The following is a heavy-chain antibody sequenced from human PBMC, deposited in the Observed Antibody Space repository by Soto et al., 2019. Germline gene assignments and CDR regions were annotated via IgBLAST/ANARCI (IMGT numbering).Heavy chain of an antibody. CDR3: ARSSRAVDGYYYDYMDV. V-gene: IGHV4-34*01. D-gene: IGHD2-15*01. J-gene: IGHJ6*03. Sequence: QVQLQQGGAGLLKPSETLSLTCAVYGGSFSGYYWSWIRQPPGKGLEWIGEINHSGSTNYNPALKSRVTISVDTSKTHVSLKLSSVTAADTAVYYCARSSRAVDGYYYDYMDVWGKGTTVTVSS. CDR2: INHSGST. CDR1: GGSFSGYY.